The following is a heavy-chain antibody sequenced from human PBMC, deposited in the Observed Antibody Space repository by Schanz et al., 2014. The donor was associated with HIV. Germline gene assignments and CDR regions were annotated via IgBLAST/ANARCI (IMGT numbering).Heavy chain of an antibody. Sequence: QVQLVESGGGLVKPGGSLRLSCAASGFTFSSYAMHWVRQAPGKGLEWVAVISYDGSNKYYADSVKGRFTISRDNAKNSLYLQMNSLRPEDTALYYCAKGTFLAADGHDAFDIWGQGTMVTVSS. CDR2: ISYDGSNK. D-gene: IGHD6-13*01. V-gene: IGHV3-30*04. J-gene: IGHJ3*02. CDR1: GFTFSSYA. CDR3: AKGTFLAADGHDAFDI.